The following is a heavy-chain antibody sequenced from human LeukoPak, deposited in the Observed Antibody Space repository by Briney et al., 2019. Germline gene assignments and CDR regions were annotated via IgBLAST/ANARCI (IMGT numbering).Heavy chain of an antibody. CDR1: GGTFSSYA. CDR3: AREMANFDY. Sequence: ASVKVSCKASGGTFSSYAISWVRQAPGQGLEWMGRIIPILGIANYAQKFQGRVTITADKSTSTAYMELSSLRSKDTAVYYCAREMANFDYWGQGTLVTVSS. D-gene: IGHD5-24*01. J-gene: IGHJ4*02. CDR2: IIPILGIA. V-gene: IGHV1-69*04.